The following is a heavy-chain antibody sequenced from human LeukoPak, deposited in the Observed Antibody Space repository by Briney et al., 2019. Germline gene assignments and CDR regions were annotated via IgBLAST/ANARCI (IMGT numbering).Heavy chain of an antibody. J-gene: IGHJ4*02. CDR1: GFTFNSYA. V-gene: IGHV3-30*04. Sequence: GGSLRLSCAASGFTFNSYAMHWVRQAPGKGLEWVAVISYDGSNKYYADSVKGRFTISRDNSKNTLYLQMNSLRAEDTAVYYCASVWPYYSNYAFDYWGQGTLVTVSS. CDR3: ASVWPYYSNYAFDY. D-gene: IGHD4-11*01. CDR2: ISYDGSNK.